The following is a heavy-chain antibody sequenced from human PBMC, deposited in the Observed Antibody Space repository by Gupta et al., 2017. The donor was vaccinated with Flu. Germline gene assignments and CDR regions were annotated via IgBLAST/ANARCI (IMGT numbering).Heavy chain of an antibody. J-gene: IGHJ4*02. Sequence: TCSTYSMNWGRQAPGKGVVWVSSISRSNSYIHYADSMKGRFTISRDNSKNTLYLQINSLRAADTAVYYCVKQFAVEPTIDFWGQGTLVTVSS. CDR3: VKQFAVEPTIDF. V-gene: IGHV3-21*01. CDR2: ISRSNSYI. CDR1: TCSTYS. D-gene: IGHD2-2*01.